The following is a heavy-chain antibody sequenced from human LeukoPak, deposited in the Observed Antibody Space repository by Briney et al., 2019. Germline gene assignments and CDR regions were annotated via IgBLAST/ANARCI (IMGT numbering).Heavy chain of an antibody. CDR1: GFTFSSYA. V-gene: IGHV3-23*01. J-gene: IGHJ3*01. CDR2: ISSSGSNT. D-gene: IGHD3-22*01. CDR3: AKTGDYFDSSCYYRPEAFDF. Sequence: GGSLRLSCAASGFTFSSYAMSWVRQAPGKGLEWVSAISSSGSNTYYADSVKGRFTISRDNSQNTLYLQMNSLRAEDTAVYYCAKTGDYFDSSCYYRPEAFDFWGRGTMVTVSS.